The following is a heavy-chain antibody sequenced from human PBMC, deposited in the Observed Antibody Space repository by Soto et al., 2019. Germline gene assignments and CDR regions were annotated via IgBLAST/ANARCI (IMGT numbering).Heavy chain of an antibody. D-gene: IGHD2-21*02. J-gene: IGHJ4*02. Sequence: EVQLLESGGGLVQPGGSLTPSCAASGFTFNTYGMTWVRQAPGKGLEWVSTVSGSGGGTYYPDSVKGRFTISRVNSKNRMYLQMSHLRAAATAVYFCARIGPYCGGDCYPDFDFWGLGTPVTVSS. CDR1: GFTFNTYG. CDR2: VSGSGGGT. CDR3: ARIGPYCGGDCYPDFDF. V-gene: IGHV3-23*01.